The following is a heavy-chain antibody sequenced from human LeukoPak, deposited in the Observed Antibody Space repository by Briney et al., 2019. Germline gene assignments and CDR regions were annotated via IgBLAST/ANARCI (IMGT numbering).Heavy chain of an antibody. CDR3: ARARYYYDSSGYYDY. CDR1: GYSLTDLS. J-gene: IGHJ4*02. Sequence: ASVKVSCKVSGYSLTDLSMHWVRQAPGQGLEWMGGFDPDYGETFYAQKLQGRVTMTKDTSADTAYMELSSLRPDDTAVYYCARARYYYDSSGYYDYWGQGTLVTVSS. CDR2: FDPDYGET. V-gene: IGHV1-24*01. D-gene: IGHD3-22*01.